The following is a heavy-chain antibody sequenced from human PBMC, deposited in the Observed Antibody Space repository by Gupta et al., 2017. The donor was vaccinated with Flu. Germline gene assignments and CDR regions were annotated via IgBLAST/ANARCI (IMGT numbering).Heavy chain of an antibody. CDR1: GGSISTGGYY. J-gene: IGHJ4*02. Sequence: QVQLRESDPGLVKPSQTLSLTCTVSGGSISTGGYYWSWVRQHPGKGLEWIGYIYYTGGTRYNPSLKSRVTISVDRSRNEFSLGLSSVTAADTAVYYCARVYFDWQLFHFFEHWGQGSLVTVSS. CDR3: ARVYFDWQLFHFFEH. CDR2: IYYTGGT. D-gene: IGHD3-9*01. V-gene: IGHV4-31*03.